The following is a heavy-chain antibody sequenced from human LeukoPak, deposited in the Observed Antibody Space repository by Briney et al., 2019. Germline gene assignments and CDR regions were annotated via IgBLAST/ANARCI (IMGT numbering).Heavy chain of an antibody. CDR3: ARDGKVTTSYYYYYYYMDV. CDR2: ISSGGGTT. Sequence: GGSLRLSCAASGFTFSSYDMNWVRQAPGKGLEWVSYISSGGGTTYYADSVKGRFTISRDNAKSSLYLQMNSLRAEDTAVYYCARDGKVTTSYYYYYYYMDVWGKGTTVTVSS. V-gene: IGHV3-48*03. CDR1: GFTFSSYD. J-gene: IGHJ6*03. D-gene: IGHD4-11*01.